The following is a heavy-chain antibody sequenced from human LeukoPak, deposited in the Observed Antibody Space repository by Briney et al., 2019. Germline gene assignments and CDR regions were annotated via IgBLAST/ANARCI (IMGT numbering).Heavy chain of an antibody. CDR2: IYTSGST. Sequence: PSETLSLTCTVSGGSISSGSYYWSWIRQPAGKGLEWIGRIYTSGSTNYNPSLKSRVTISVDTSKNQFSLKLNSVIAADTAVYYCARALAINCFDSWGQGTLVTVSS. CDR1: GGSISSGSYY. J-gene: IGHJ5*01. CDR3: ARALAINCFDS. V-gene: IGHV4-61*02.